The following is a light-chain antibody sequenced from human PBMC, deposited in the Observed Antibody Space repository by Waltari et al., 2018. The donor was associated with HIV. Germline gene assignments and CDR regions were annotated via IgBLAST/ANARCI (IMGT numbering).Light chain of an antibody. CDR1: SSDVGGYNY. CDR2: EFS. Sequence: QSALTQPASVSGSPGQSITISCTGTSSDVGGYNYVSWYQQHPGKAPKLLISEFSNRPSGISHRFSCSKSGNTASLTISGLQTADEADYYCSSYTTSTPPVLFGGGTKLTLV. CDR3: SSYTTSTPPVL. J-gene: IGLJ2*01. V-gene: IGLV2-14*01.